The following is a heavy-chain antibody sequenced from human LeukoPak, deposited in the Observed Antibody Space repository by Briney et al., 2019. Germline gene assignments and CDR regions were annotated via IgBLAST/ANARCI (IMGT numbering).Heavy chain of an antibody. D-gene: IGHD4-23*01. CDR3: ARYGGNSVYYYYMDV. J-gene: IGHJ6*03. CDR2: IWYDGSNK. CDR1: GFTFSSYA. Sequence: GGSLRLSCAASGFTFSSYAMHWVRQAPGKGLEWVAVIWYDGSNKYYADSVKGRFTISRDNAKNSLYLQMNSLRAEDTAVYYCARYGGNSVYYYYMDVWGKGTTVTVSS. V-gene: IGHV3-33*08.